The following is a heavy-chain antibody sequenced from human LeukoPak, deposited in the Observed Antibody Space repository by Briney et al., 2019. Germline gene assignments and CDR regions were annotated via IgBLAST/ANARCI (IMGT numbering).Heavy chain of an antibody. D-gene: IGHD6-13*01. J-gene: IGHJ6*02. CDR1: GFTFSSYA. V-gene: IGHV3-74*01. CDR2: INSDGSST. Sequence: GGSLRLSCAASGFTFSSYAMSWVRQAPGKGLVWVSRINSDGSSTSYADSVKGRFTISRDNAKNTLYLQMNSLRAEDTAVYYCARAGQQLFYGMDVWGQGTMVTVSS. CDR3: ARAGQQLFYGMDV.